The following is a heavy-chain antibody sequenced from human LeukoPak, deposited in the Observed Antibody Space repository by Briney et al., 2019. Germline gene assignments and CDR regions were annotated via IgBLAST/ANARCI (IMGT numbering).Heavy chain of an antibody. CDR3: ARDAPAGGKLDS. Sequence: GGSLRFSCAASGFTVSTNFMNWVRQAPGKGLGWVSVIFAGGDTYYADSVKGRFTISRDNSKNTLYLQMNSLRVEDTALYYCARDAPAGGKLDSWGQGTLVTVSS. D-gene: IGHD4-23*01. CDR1: GFTVSTNF. V-gene: IGHV3-66*01. CDR2: IFAGGDT. J-gene: IGHJ4*02.